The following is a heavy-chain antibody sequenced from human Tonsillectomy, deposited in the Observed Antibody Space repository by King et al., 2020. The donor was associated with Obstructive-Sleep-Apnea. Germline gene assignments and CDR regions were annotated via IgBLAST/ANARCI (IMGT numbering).Heavy chain of an antibody. CDR2: ISYDVSNK. CDR3: VSSCRHHYYYYGMDV. J-gene: IGHJ6*02. CDR1: GFTFSSYA. V-gene: IGHV3-30*04. Sequence: VQLVESGGGVVQPGTSLRLSCAASGFTFSSYAMYWVRQAPGKGLEWVAVISYDVSNKNYADSVKGRFTISRDNSKNTLYLQMNSLRAEDTAVYYFVSSCRHHYYYYGMDVWGQGTMVTVSS.